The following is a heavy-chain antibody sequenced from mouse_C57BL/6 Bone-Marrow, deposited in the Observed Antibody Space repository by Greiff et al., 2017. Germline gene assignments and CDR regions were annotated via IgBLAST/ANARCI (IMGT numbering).Heavy chain of an antibody. CDR1: GYTFTSYW. CDR2: IDPSDSYT. D-gene: IGHD1-1*01. Sequence: QVQLQQPGAELVRPGTSVKLSCKASGYTFTSYWMHWVKQRPGQGLEWIGVIDPSDSYTNYNQKFKGKATLTVDTSSSTAYMQLSSLTSEDSAVYYCARRIITTVVEYYFDYWGQGTTLTVSS. J-gene: IGHJ2*01. V-gene: IGHV1-59*01. CDR3: ARRIITTVVEYYFDY.